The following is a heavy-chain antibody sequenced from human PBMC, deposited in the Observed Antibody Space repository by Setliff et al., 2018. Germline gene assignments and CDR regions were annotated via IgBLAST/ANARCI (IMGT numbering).Heavy chain of an antibody. CDR3: ARGRNIAARLLDS. V-gene: IGHV4-34*01. CDR1: GGTFSDYH. D-gene: IGHD6-6*01. CDR2: INHRGST. J-gene: IGHJ4*02. Sequence: LSLTCAAYGGTFSDYHWTWIRQSPEKGLEWIGEINHRGSTNYNPSLKSRVTISIDTSKDQFSLKLISMSAADTAVYYCARGRNIAARLLDSWGQGTLVTVSS.